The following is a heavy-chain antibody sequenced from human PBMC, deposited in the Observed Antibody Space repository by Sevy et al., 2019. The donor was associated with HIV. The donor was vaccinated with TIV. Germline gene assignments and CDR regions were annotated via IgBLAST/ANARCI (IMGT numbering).Heavy chain of an antibody. V-gene: IGHV3-23*01. D-gene: IGHD3-22*01. CDR2: ISGSGTRT. J-gene: IGHJ6*03. Sequence: GGSLRLSCAVSGFSFDSYGMTWVRQAPGKGLEWVSGISGSGTRTYYADSVKGRFSISRDNSKNRLYLQMNSLRSEDMGMYYCAKGGGGHYDPDEIGYYFYYYNMDVWGKGTTVTVSS. CDR3: AKGGGGHYDPDEIGYYFYYYNMDV. CDR1: GFSFDSYG.